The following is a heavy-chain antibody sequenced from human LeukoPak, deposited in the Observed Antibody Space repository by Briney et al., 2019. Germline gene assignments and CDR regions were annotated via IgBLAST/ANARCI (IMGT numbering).Heavy chain of an antibody. CDR3: ASEHGRFDY. J-gene: IGHJ4*02. V-gene: IGHV1-69*04. CDR1: AGTFSIYA. CDR2: IIPILGIA. Sequence: ASVNVSCKASAGTFSIYAISWVRQAPGQGLEWMGRIIPILGIANYAQKFQGRVTITADKSTSTAYMELSSLRSEDTAVYYCASEHGRFDYWGQGTLVTVSS.